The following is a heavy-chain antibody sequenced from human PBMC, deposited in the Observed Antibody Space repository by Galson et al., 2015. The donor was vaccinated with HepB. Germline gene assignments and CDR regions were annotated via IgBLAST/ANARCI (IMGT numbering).Heavy chain of an antibody. CDR2: ISAYNGNT. J-gene: IGHJ3*02. Sequence: SVKVSCKASGYTFTSYAISWVRQAPGQGLEWMGWISAYNGNTNYAQKLQGRVTMTTDTSTSTAYMELRSLRSDDTAVYYCARDRITMIVVDHDAFDIWGQGTMVTVSS. D-gene: IGHD3-22*01. CDR3: ARDRITMIVVDHDAFDI. V-gene: IGHV1-18*04. CDR1: GYTFTSYA.